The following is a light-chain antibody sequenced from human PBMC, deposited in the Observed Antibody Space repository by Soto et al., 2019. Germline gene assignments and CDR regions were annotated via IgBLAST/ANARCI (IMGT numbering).Light chain of an antibody. Sequence: SVLTQPASVSGSPGQSITISCTGSSSDVGGYNYVSWYQQHPGKAPKLIIYEVTYRPSGVSNRFSGSKSGNTASLTISGLQSEDEADYYCSSYTVTNFLSYVFGTGTKVTAL. CDR2: EVT. CDR3: SSYTVTNFLSYV. J-gene: IGLJ1*01. V-gene: IGLV2-14*01. CDR1: SSDVGGYNY.